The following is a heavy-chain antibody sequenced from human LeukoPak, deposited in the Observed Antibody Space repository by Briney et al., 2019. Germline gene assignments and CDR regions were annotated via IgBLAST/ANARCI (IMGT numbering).Heavy chain of an antibody. CDR1: GFTFSSYW. CDR3: AREGRVSGYDFDC. D-gene: IGHD5-12*01. Sequence: GGSLRLSCAASGFTFSSYWMHWVRQAPGKGLVWVSHINSDGSSITYADSVKVRFTISRDNAKNTLYLQMDSLRVEDTAVYYCAREGRVSGYDFDCWGQGTLVTVSS. J-gene: IGHJ4*02. CDR2: INSDGSSI. V-gene: IGHV3-74*03.